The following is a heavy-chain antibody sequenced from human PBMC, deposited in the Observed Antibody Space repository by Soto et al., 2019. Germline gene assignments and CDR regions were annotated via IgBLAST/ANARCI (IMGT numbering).Heavy chain of an antibody. D-gene: IGHD5-12*01. J-gene: IGHJ2*01. CDR2: IKSDGRST. CDR3: ARVDSGYDYAWYFDL. V-gene: IGHV3-74*01. Sequence: EVQLVESGGGLVQPGGSLRLSCAASGFTFSSYWMHWVRQAPGKGLVWVSHIKSDGRSTNYADSVKGRVTVSRDNARNTLYRQMNSLRAEDTAVYYCARVDSGYDYAWYFDLWGRGTLVTVSS. CDR1: GFTFSSYW.